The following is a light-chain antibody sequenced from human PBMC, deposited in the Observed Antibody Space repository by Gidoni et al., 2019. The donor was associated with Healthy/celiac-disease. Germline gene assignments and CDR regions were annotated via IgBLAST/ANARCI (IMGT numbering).Light chain of an antibody. Sequence: IQMTQSPSSLSASVGDRVTITCRASQSISSYLNWYQQKPGKAPKLLIYAASSLQSGVPSRFSGSGSGTDFTLTISSLQPEDFATYYCQQSYSTPAITCGQGTRLEIK. CDR2: AAS. J-gene: IGKJ5*01. CDR1: QSISSY. V-gene: IGKV1-39*01. CDR3: QQSYSTPAIT.